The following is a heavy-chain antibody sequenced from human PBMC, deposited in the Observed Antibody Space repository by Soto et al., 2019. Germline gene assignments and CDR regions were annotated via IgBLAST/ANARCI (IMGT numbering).Heavy chain of an antibody. D-gene: IGHD5-12*01. CDR2: INPNSGGT. J-gene: IGHJ5*02. CDR1: GYTFTGYY. CDR3: ARNAIVATGGGNGFDP. V-gene: IGHV1-2*02. Sequence: QVQLVQSGAEVKKPGASVKVSCKASGYTFTGYYMHWVRQAPGQGLGWMGWINPNSGGTNYAQKFQGRVTMTRDTSISRAYMELSSVKYDDTAVYYGARNAIVATGGGNGFDPWGQGTLVTVSS.